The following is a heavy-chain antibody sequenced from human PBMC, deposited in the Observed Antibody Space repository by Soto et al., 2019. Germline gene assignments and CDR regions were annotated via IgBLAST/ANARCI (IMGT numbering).Heavy chain of an antibody. D-gene: IGHD6-13*01. V-gene: IGHV3-64*07. CDR2: VSSNGGST. J-gene: IGHJ3*02. Sequence: EVQLVESGGGLVQPGGSLRLSCAASGFTFSSHTMHWVRQAPGKGLEYVSTVSSNGGSTYYADSVRGRFTISRDNSKNTLYLQMGSLRAEDMAVYYCARGLGSSWYYAFGIWGQGTMVTVSS. CDR1: GFTFSSHT. CDR3: ARGLGSSWYYAFGI.